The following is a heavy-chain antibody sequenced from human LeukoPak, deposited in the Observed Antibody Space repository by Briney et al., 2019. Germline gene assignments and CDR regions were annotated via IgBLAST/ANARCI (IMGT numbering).Heavy chain of an antibody. D-gene: IGHD6-13*01. J-gene: IGHJ4*02. CDR2: IGGSSGTT. CDR3: AKALAAAGTPGVDY. Sequence: TGGSLRLSCSAYGFTFSNAWMGWVRQAPGRGLEWVSAIGGSSGTTYYAKSDKGWFTISRDNSKNTLYLQMNSLRAEDTAVYYCAKALAAAGTPGVDYWGQGTLVTVSS. V-gene: IGHV3-23*01. CDR1: GFTFSNAW.